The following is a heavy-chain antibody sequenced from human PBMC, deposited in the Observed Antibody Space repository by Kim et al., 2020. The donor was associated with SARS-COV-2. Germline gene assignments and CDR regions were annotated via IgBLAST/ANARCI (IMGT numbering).Heavy chain of an antibody. D-gene: IGHD6-13*01. J-gene: IGHJ6*02. CDR3: AKDILIAAAGTTYYYGMDV. Sequence: GGSLRLSCAASGFTFDDYAMHWVRQAPGKGLEWVSGISWNSGSIGYADSVKGRFTISRDNAKNSLYLQMNSLRAEDTALYYCAKDILIAAAGTTYYYGMDVWGQGTTVTVSS. CDR1: GFTFDDYA. V-gene: IGHV3-9*01. CDR2: ISWNSGSI.